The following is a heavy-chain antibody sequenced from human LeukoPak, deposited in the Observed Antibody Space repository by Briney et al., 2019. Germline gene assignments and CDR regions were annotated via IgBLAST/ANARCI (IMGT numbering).Heavy chain of an antibody. CDR1: GFTFSIYA. V-gene: IGHV3-23*01. D-gene: IGHD3-10*01. CDR3: AKDSGNRLYSYADL. J-gene: IGHJ5*02. Sequence: PGRSLRLSCSGSGFTFSIYAMNWVRQAPGKGLEWVSGINYSDGRTSYADSVKGRFTISRDNSRNTLYLQMNSLRVEDTAVYHCAKDSGNRLYSYADLWGQGILVTVSS. CDR2: INYSDGRT.